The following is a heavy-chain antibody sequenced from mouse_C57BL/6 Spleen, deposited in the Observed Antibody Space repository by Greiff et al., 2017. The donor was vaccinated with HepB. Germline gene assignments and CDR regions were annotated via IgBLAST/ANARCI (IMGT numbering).Heavy chain of an antibody. Sequence: QVQLQQSGAELVRPGTSVKLSCKASGYTFTSYWMHWVKQRPGQGLEWIGVIDPSDSYTNYNQKFKGKATLTVDTSSSTAYMQLSSLTSEDSAVYYCARWENWDGDYWGQGTTLTVSS. CDR1: GYTFTSYW. J-gene: IGHJ2*01. CDR2: IDPSDSYT. V-gene: IGHV1-59*01. D-gene: IGHD4-1*01. CDR3: ARWENWDGDY.